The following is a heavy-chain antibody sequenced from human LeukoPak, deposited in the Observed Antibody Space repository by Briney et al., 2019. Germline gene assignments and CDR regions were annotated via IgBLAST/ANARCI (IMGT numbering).Heavy chain of an antibody. CDR3: AREGPASYYYYMDV. V-gene: IGHV3-30-3*01. CDR1: GFTFSSYT. CDR2: ISLDGSYK. Sequence: GGSLRLSCAASGFTFSSYTMHWVRQAPGKGLEWVALISLDGSYKFYADSVKGRFTISRDNAKNSLYLQMNSLRAEDTAVYYCAREGPASYYYYMDVWGKGTTVTVSS. D-gene: IGHD2-2*01. J-gene: IGHJ6*03.